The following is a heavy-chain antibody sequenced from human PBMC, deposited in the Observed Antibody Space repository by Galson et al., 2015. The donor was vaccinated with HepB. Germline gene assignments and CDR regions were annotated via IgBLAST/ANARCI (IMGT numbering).Heavy chain of an antibody. CDR3: ARGEYYGSGSYYYFDY. D-gene: IGHD3-10*01. J-gene: IGHJ4*02. CDR2: IWYDGSNK. V-gene: IGHV3-33*01. CDR1: GFTFSSYG. Sequence: SLRLSCAASGFTFSSYGMHWVRQAPGKGLEWVAVIWYDGSNKYYADSVKGRFTISRDNSKNTLYLQMNSLRAEDTAVYYCARGEYYGSGSYYYFDYWGQGTLVTVSS.